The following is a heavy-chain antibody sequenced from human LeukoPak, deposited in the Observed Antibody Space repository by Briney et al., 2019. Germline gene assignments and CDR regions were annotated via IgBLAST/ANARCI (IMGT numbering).Heavy chain of an antibody. CDR2: IYYSGST. CDR3: ASTQRGNAYYFDY. J-gene: IGHJ4*02. Sequence: SETLSLTCVVSGGSFSGYYWSWIRQPPGRGLEWIGYIYYSGSTNYNPSLKSRVTISVDTSKNQFSLKLSSVTAADTAVYYCASTQRGNAYYFDYWGQGTLVTVSS. V-gene: IGHV4-59*08. D-gene: IGHD4-23*01. CDR1: GGSFSGYY.